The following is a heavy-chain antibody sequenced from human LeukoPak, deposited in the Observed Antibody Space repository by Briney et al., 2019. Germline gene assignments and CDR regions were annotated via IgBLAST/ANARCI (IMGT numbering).Heavy chain of an antibody. Sequence: GGSLRLSCAASGFTFSSYSMNWVRQAPGKGLEWVSSISSSSSYIYYADSVKGRFTISRDNAKNSLYLQMNSLRAEDTAVYYCARSPEATYCGGDCYRGPFDYWGQGTLVTVSS. D-gene: IGHD2-21*01. J-gene: IGHJ4*02. CDR2: ISSSSSYI. V-gene: IGHV3-21*01. CDR1: GFTFSSYS. CDR3: ARSPEATYCGGDCYRGPFDY.